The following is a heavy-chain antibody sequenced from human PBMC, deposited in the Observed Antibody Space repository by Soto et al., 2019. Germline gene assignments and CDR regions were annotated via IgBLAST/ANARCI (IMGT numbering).Heavy chain of an antibody. J-gene: IGHJ4*02. D-gene: IGHD3-10*01. V-gene: IGHV4-59*08. CDR1: GGSISSFY. Sequence: SETLSLTCTVSGGSISSFYWSWLRQPPGKGLEWIGYIYYSGSTNYNPSLKSRVTISVDTSKNQFSLKLNSMTAADTAVYYCARHNYGSGSTYFDYWGQGTLVTVSS. CDR2: IYYSGST. CDR3: ARHNYGSGSTYFDY.